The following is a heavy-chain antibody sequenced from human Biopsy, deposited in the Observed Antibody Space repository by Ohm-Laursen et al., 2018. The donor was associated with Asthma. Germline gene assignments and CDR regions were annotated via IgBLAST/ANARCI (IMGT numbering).Heavy chain of an antibody. CDR3: ARKAGSCISRTCYSLDF. CDR1: GGTFNTYV. D-gene: IGHD2-2*01. Sequence: SVKVSCKSLGGTFNTYVIGWVRQAPGQGLEWMGWINSVFGTTTYPQKFQDRVTINADDSTSTVYMELSSLRAEDTAVYYCARKAGSCISRTCYSLDFWGQGTLVPVAS. J-gene: IGHJ4*02. CDR2: INSVFGTT. V-gene: IGHV1-69*13.